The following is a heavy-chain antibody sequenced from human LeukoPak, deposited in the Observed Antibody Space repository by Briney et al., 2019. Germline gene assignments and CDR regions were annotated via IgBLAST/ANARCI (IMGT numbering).Heavy chain of an antibody. CDR2: ISGSGGST. CDR3: AKGDYDILTGYSSTLSY. J-gene: IGHJ4*02. D-gene: IGHD3-9*01. V-gene: IGHV3-23*01. Sequence: PGGSLRLSCAASGFTFSSYAMSWVRQAPGKGLEWVSGISGSGGSTYYADSVKGRLTISRDNFKNTLYLQMNSLRAEDTAVYYCAKGDYDILTGYSSTLSYWGQGTLVTVSS. CDR1: GFTFSSYA.